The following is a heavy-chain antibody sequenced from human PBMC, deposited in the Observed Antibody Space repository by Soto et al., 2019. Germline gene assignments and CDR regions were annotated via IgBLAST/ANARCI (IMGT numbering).Heavy chain of an antibody. J-gene: IGHJ6*02. CDR2: IIPIFGTA. V-gene: IGHV1-69*13. CDR3: ARSSSGWYSGEGLDYYGMDV. D-gene: IGHD6-19*01. Sequence: ASVKVSCKASGGTFSSYAISWVRQAPGQGLEWMGGIIPIFGTANYAQKFQGRVTITADESTSTAYMELSSLRSEDTAVYYCARSSSGWYSGEGLDYYGMDVWGQGTTVTVSS. CDR1: GGTFSSYA.